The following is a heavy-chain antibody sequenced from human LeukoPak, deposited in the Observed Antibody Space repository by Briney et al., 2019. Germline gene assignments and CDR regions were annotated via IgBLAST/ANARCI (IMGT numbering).Heavy chain of an antibody. J-gene: IGHJ5*02. V-gene: IGHV4-59*01. Sequence: SETLSLTCTVSGGSISSYYWSWIRQPPGKGLEWIGYIYYSGSTNYNPSLKSRVTMSVDTSKNQFSLKLSSVTAADTAVYYCARGGEDYYGSGSYQSWFDPWGQGTLVTVSS. CDR1: GGSISSYY. CDR3: ARGGEDYYGSGSYQSWFDP. D-gene: IGHD3-10*01. CDR2: IYYSGST.